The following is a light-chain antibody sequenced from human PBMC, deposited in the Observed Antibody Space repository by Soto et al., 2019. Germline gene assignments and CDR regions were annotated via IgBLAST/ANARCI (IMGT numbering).Light chain of an antibody. CDR1: KLGDKY. Sequence: YELTQPPSVSVSPGQTASITCSGDKLGDKYACWYQQKPGQSPVLVIYQDSKRPSGIPERFSGSNSGNTATLTISGTQAMDEADYYCQAWDSSTGEVVFGGGTKLTVL. CDR2: QDS. CDR3: QAWDSSTGEVV. J-gene: IGLJ2*01. V-gene: IGLV3-1*01.